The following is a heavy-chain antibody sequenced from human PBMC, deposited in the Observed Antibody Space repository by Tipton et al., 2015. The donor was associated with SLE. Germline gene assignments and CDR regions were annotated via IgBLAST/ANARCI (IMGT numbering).Heavy chain of an antibody. Sequence: TLSLTCTVSGGSISSGGYYWSWIRQHPGKGLEWIGYIYYSGSTHYNPSLKSRVTISVDTSKNQFSLKLSSVTAADTAVYYCAREGRREQLALDYWGQGTLVTVSS. D-gene: IGHD6-6*01. J-gene: IGHJ4*02. CDR2: IYYSGST. CDR1: GGSISSGGYY. CDR3: AREGRREQLALDY. V-gene: IGHV4-31*03.